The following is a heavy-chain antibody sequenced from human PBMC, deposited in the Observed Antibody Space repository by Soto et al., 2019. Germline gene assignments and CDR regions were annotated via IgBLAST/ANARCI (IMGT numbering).Heavy chain of an antibody. D-gene: IGHD3-9*01. CDR3: TTDPDYLYYDILDV. CDR2: IKSKTDGGTT. V-gene: IGHV3-15*07. J-gene: IGHJ6*02. CDR1: GFTFSNAW. Sequence: NPGGSLRLSCAASGFTFSNAWMNWVRQAPGKGLEWVGRIKSKTDGGTTDYAAPVKGRFTISRDDSKNTLYLQMNSLKTEDTAVYYCTTDPDYLYYDILDVWGQGTTVTVSS.